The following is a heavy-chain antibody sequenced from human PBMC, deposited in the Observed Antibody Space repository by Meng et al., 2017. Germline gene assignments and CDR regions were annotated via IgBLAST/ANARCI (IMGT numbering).Heavy chain of an antibody. CDR3: ARDLGAGVVTAINY. J-gene: IGHJ4*02. CDR1: GYTFTSYA. V-gene: IGHV1-3*01. CDR2: INAGNGNT. Sequence: VQLAQLGDEVNKRGASVKVTCKASGYTFTSYAMHRVRQAPGQRLEWMGWINAGNGNTKYSQKFQGRVTITRDKSASTDYMELSSLRSEDTAVYYCARDLGAGVVTAINYWGQGTLVTVSS. D-gene: IGHD2-21*02.